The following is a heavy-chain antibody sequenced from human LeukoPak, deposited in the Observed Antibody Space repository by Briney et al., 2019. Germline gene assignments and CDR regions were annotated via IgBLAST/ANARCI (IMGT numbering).Heavy chain of an antibody. CDR1: GGSISSGNYY. Sequence: NPSQTLSLTCTVSGGSISSGNYYWSWIRQPPGKGLEWIGYIHYTGSTYYNPSLKSRVTTSVDTSKNQFSLKLTSVTAADTAVYSWARVDGSGPEALDYRGQGTLVTVSS. CDR3: ARVDGSGPEALDY. J-gene: IGHJ4*02. CDR2: IHYTGST. V-gene: IGHV4-30-4*01. D-gene: IGHD3-10*01.